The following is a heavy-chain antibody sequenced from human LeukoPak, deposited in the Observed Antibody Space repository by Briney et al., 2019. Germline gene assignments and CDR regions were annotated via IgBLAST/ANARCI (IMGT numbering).Heavy chain of an antibody. CDR3: ARDVRLNDFWSGYYTHFDY. CDR2: INPNSGGT. D-gene: IGHD3-3*01. CDR1: GYTFTGYY. V-gene: IGHV1-2*02. J-gene: IGHJ4*02. Sequence: ASVKVSCKASGYTFTGYYMHWVRQAPGQGIEWMGWINPNSGGTNYAQKFQGRVTMTRDTSISTAYMELSRLRSDDTAVYYCARDVRLNDFWSGYYTHFDYWGQGTLVTVSS.